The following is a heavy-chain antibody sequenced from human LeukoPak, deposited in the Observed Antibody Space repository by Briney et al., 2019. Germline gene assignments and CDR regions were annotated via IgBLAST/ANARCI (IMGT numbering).Heavy chain of an antibody. CDR1: GGSISSSNW. CDR3: ARDHRALGEGAFDI. CDR2: IYHSGSS. D-gene: IGHD3-16*01. J-gene: IGHJ3*02. V-gene: IGHV4-4*02. Sequence: PTGTLSVTCAVSGGSISSSNWWSWVRQPPGKGLEWIGEIYHSGSSNYYPSLKSRITISVDKSKNHFSLKLSSVTAADTAVYYCARDHRALGEGAFDIWGQGTIVSVSS.